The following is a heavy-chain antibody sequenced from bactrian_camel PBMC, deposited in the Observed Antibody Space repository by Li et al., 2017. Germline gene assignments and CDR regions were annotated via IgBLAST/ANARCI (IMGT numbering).Heavy chain of an antibody. J-gene: IGHJ4*01. D-gene: IGHD1*01. CDR2: IDTDGVTR. CDR1: GSSISSYY. Sequence: QLVESGGGSVQAGGSLSLSSAASGSSISSYYMGWFRQTPGKEREEVASIDTDGVTRVADSVKGRFTISKDNAKNTLHLQMNNLKPEDTAKYYCAAETPCPWGGEKWNPTREFGVWGQGTQVTVS. V-gene: IGHV3S28*01. CDR3: AAETPCPWGGEKWNPTREFGV.